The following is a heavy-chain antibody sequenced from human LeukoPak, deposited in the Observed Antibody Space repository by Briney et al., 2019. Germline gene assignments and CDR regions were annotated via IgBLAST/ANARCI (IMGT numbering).Heavy chain of an antibody. CDR1: GFIFDDYA. V-gene: IGHV3-23*01. CDR3: AKDSQQWLATEGFDY. J-gene: IGHJ4*02. Sequence: GGSLRLSCAVSGFIFDDYAMHWVRQAPGKGLEWVSAISGSGGSTYYADSVKGRFTISRDNSKNTLYLQMNSLRAEDTAVYYCAKDSQQWLATEGFDYWGQGTLVTVSS. CDR2: ISGSGGST. D-gene: IGHD6-19*01.